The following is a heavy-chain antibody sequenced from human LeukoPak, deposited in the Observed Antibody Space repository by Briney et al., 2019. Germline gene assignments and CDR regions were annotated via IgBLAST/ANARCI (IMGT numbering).Heavy chain of an antibody. CDR2: ISSSSSYI. D-gene: IGHD6-13*01. V-gene: IGHV3-21*01. Sequence: PGGSLRLSCAASGFTFNTYTMNWVRQAPGKGLEWVSSISSSSSYIYYADSVKGRFTISRDNAKNSLYLQMNSLRAEDTAVYYCARVGTLTAAGDGAFDIWGQGTMVTVSS. J-gene: IGHJ3*02. CDR3: ARVGTLTAAGDGAFDI. CDR1: GFTFNTYT.